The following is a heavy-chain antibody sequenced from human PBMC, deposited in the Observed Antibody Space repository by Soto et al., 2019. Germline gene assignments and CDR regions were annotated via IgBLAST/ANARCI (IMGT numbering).Heavy chain of an antibody. CDR2: IKQDGSEI. D-gene: IGHD2-15*01. V-gene: IGHV3-7*01. CDR1: GFTFSRYW. Sequence: PGGSLRLSCAASGFTFSRYWMTWVRQAPGKGLEWVANIKQDGSEIYYVDSVKGRFTISRDNAENSLYLQMNSLRAEDTAVYYCARDKVCSGGSCYDYWGQGTLVTVSS. J-gene: IGHJ4*02. CDR3: ARDKVCSGGSCYDY.